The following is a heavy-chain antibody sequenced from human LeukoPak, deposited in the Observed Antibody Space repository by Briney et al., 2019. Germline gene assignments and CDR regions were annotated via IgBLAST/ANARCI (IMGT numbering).Heavy chain of an antibody. D-gene: IGHD6-13*01. CDR1: GYTFTSYG. J-gene: IGHJ6*03. CDR2: IIPIFGTA. CDR3: AGGIAAADDYYYYMDV. Sequence: ASVKVSCKASGYTFTSYGISWVRQAPGQGLEWMGGIIPIFGTANYAQKFQGRVTITADESTSTAYMELSSLRSEDTAVYYCAGGIAAADDYYYYMDVWGKGTTVTISS. V-gene: IGHV1-69*13.